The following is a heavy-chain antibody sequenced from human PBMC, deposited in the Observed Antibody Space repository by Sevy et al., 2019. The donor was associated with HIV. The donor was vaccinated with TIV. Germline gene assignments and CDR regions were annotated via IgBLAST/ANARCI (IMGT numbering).Heavy chain of an antibody. D-gene: IGHD4-17*01. Sequence: GGSLRLSCAASGFTFSSYSMNWVRQAPGKGLEWVSSISSSSSYIYYADSVKGRSTISRDNAKNSLYLQMNSLRAEDTAVYYCARDLATVTSYYGMDVWGQGTTVTVSS. CDR1: GFTFSSYS. CDR2: ISSSSSYI. J-gene: IGHJ6*02. V-gene: IGHV3-21*01. CDR3: ARDLATVTSYYGMDV.